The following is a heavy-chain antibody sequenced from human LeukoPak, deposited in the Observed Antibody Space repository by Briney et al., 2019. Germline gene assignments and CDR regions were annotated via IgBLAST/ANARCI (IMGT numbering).Heavy chain of an antibody. V-gene: IGHV3-7*01. D-gene: IGHD3-22*01. CDR3: VRRRLLLRGFYFDY. Sequence: PGGSLRLSCAASGFTFSSYWMSWVRQAPGKGLEWVANIKQDGSEKYYVDSVKGRFTISRDNAKNSLYLQMNSLRAEDTAVYYCVRRRLLLRGFYFDYWGQGTPVTVSS. J-gene: IGHJ4*02. CDR2: IKQDGSEK. CDR1: GFTFSSYW.